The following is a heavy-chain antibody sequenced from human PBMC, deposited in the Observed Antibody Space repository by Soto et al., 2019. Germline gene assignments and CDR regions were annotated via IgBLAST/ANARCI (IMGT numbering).Heavy chain of an antibody. CDR2: ISAYNGNT. D-gene: IGHD3-3*01. Sequence: ASVKVSCKASGYTFTSYGISWVRQAPGQGLEWMGWISAYNGNTKYEQKLQGRATMTTDTSTSTAYMELRSLRSDDTAVYYCASYRATGRLGGDDFWSGYVPRSRTDYYYGMDVWGQGTTVTVSS. CDR1: GYTFTSYG. J-gene: IGHJ6*02. V-gene: IGHV1-18*01. CDR3: ASYRATGRLGGDDFWSGYVPRSRTDYYYGMDV.